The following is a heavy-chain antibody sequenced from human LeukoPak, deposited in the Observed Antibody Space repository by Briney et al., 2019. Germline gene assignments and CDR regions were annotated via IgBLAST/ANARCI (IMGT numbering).Heavy chain of an antibody. D-gene: IGHD4-23*01. CDR3: ARSPGGNFDY. Sequence: PGRSLRLSCAASGFTFSSYAMHWVRQAPGKGLEWVAVISYDGSNKYYADSVKGRFTISRDNSKNTLYLQMSSLRAEDTAVYYCARSPGGNFDYWGQGTLVTVSS. V-gene: IGHV3-30-3*01. CDR1: GFTFSSYA. J-gene: IGHJ4*02. CDR2: ISYDGSNK.